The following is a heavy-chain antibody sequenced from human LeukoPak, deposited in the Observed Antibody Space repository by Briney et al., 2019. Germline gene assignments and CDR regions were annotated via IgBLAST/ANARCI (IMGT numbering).Heavy chain of an antibody. CDR3: ARVEDWGSGVSAFDI. CDR2: IIPILGIA. Sequence: GSSVKVSCKASGGTFSSYAISWVRQAPGQGLEWMGRIIPILGIANYAQKFQGRVTITADKSTSTAYMELSSLRSEDTAVYYCARVEDWGSGVSAFDIWGQGTMVTVSS. CDR1: GGTFSSYA. D-gene: IGHD7-27*01. V-gene: IGHV1-69*04. J-gene: IGHJ3*02.